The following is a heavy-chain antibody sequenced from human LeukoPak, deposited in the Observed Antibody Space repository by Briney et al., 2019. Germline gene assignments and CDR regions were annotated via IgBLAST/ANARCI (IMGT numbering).Heavy chain of an antibody. V-gene: IGHV3-23*01. CDR1: GFTFTGHT. D-gene: IGHD3-3*01. Sequence: GGSLRLSCAASGFTFTGHTMTWLRQAPGKGLEWVSIIGGRDDRTYYADSVKGRFTISRDNSKNTLYLQMNSLRGEDTAVYYCAKDPNPFYDFWSGYKWGQGTLITVSS. CDR2: IGGRDDRT. CDR3: AKDPNPFYDFWSGYK. J-gene: IGHJ4*02.